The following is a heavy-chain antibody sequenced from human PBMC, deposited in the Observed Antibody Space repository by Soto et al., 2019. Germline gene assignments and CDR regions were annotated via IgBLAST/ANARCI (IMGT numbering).Heavy chain of an antibody. CDR3: AKAIGKVIAGFDY. Sequence: EVQLLESGGGLVQPGGSLRLSCAASGFTFSSYAMSWVRQAPGKGLEWVSAISGSGGSTYYADSVKGRFTISRDNSKKTLYLQMDSLRAEDTAVYYCAKAIGKVIAGFDYWGQGTLVTVSS. J-gene: IGHJ4*02. V-gene: IGHV3-23*01. D-gene: IGHD6-13*01. CDR1: GFTFSSYA. CDR2: ISGSGGST.